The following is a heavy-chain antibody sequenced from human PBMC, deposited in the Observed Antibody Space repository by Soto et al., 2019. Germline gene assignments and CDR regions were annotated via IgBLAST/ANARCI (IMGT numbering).Heavy chain of an antibody. D-gene: IGHD6-6*01. CDR2: INHSGST. J-gene: IGHJ3*02. Sequence: SETLSLTCAVYGGSFSGYYWSWIRQPPGKGREWIGEINHSGSTNYNPSLKSRVTISVDTTKNLFSLKLNSVTAADTAVYYCARGAHPLSSPDDFDIWGQGTMVTVSS. CDR1: GGSFSGYY. V-gene: IGHV4-34*01. CDR3: ARGAHPLSSPDDFDI.